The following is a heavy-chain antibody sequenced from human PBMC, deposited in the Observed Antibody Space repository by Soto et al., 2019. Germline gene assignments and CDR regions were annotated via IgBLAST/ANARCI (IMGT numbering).Heavy chain of an antibody. D-gene: IGHD2-15*01. CDR1: GGSISSSSYY. CDR3: ARHKSRIGSVAAFDI. J-gene: IGHJ3*02. CDR2: IYYSGST. V-gene: IGHV4-39*01. Sequence: QLQLQESGPGLVKPSETLSLTCTVSGGSISSSSYYWGWIRQPPGKGLEWIGSIYYSGSTYYNPSLKSRVTISVDTSKNQFSLKLSSVTAADTAVYYCARHKSRIGSVAAFDIWGQGTMVTVSS.